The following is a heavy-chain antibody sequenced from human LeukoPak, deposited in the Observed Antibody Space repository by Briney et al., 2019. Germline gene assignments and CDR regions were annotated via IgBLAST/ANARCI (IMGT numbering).Heavy chain of an antibody. J-gene: IGHJ6*02. CDR2: IIPIFGTA. CDR3: ARGVIVGALNYYYYYGMDV. Sequence: GASVKVSCKASGYSFTSNYIHWVRQAPGQGLEWMGGIIPIFGTANYAQKFQGRVTITADESTSTAYMELSSLRSEDTAVYYCARGVIVGALNYYYYYGMDVWGQGTTVTVSS. V-gene: IGHV1-69*13. D-gene: IGHD1-26*01. CDR1: GYSFTSNY.